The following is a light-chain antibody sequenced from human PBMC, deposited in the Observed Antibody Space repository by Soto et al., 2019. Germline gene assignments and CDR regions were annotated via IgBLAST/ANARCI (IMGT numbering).Light chain of an antibody. Sequence: QSVLTQPPSVSGAPGQRVTISCTGSSSNIGAGYDVHWYQQLPGTAPKLLIYVNSNRPSGVPDRFSGSKSGTSASLAITGLQAEVEADYYCQSDDSSLSAVVFGGGTKLTVL. V-gene: IGLV1-40*01. CDR1: SSNIGAGYD. CDR2: VNS. CDR3: QSDDSSLSAVV. J-gene: IGLJ2*01.